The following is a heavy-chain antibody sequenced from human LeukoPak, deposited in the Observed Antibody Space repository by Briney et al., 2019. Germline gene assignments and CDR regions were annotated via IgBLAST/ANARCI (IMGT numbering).Heavy chain of an antibody. J-gene: IGHJ5*02. V-gene: IGHV4-39*07. CDR1: GGSISTSNYY. Sequence: SETLSLTCTVSGGSISTSNYYWGWIRQPPGKGLEWIGNIFYSGSTYYSPSLRSRVTISLDTSRNQFSLKLSSVTAADTAVYYCARAPFRGVINWFDPWGQGTLVTVSS. CDR3: ARAPFRGVINWFDP. CDR2: IFYSGST. D-gene: IGHD3-10*01.